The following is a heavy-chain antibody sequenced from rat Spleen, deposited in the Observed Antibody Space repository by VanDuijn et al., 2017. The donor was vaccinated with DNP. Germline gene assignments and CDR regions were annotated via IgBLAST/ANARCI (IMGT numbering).Heavy chain of an antibody. J-gene: IGHJ2*01. V-gene: IGHV5-31*01. CDR1: GFIFSNYW. CDR3: ARLDY. Sequence: EVQLVESGGGLVQPGRSLKLSCVASGFIFSNYWMTWIRQAPGKGLEWVATISYDGSSTYYRDSVKGRFTISRDNAKSSLYLQMNSLRSEDTATYYCARLDYWGQGVMVTVSS. CDR2: ISYDGSST.